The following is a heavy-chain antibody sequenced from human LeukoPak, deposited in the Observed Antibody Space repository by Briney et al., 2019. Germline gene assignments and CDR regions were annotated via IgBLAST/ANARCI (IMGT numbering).Heavy chain of an antibody. D-gene: IGHD2-2*02. CDR1: GAAISDYS. CDR2: IYSSGSV. CDR3: ASLSDIVVVPAAIKDAFDI. J-gene: IGHJ3*02. V-gene: IGHV4-4*07. Sequence: SETLSLTCTVSGAAISDYSWSWIRQSAGKGLEWIGRIYSSGSVNYNSSLKSRVTMSGDTSKNQFSLELSSVTAADTAVYYCASLSDIVVVPAAIKDAFDIWGQGTMVTVSS.